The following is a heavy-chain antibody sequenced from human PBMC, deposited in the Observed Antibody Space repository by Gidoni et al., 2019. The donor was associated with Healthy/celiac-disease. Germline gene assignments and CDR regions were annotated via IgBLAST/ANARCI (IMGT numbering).Heavy chain of an antibody. CDR1: GGSFRGYY. D-gene: IGHD2-2*02. CDR2: INHSGST. Sequence: QVQLQQWGAGLLKPSETLSLTCAVHGGSFRGYYWRWFRQPPGKGLEWIGEINHSGSTNYNPSLKSRVTISVDTSKNQFSLKLSSVTAADTAVYYCASRPGYCSSTSCYSLDYWGQGTLVTVSS. V-gene: IGHV4-34*01. J-gene: IGHJ4*02. CDR3: ASRPGYCSSTSCYSLDY.